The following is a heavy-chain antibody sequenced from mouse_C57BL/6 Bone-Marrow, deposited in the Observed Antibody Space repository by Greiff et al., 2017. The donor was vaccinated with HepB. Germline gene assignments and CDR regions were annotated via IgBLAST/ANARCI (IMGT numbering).Heavy chain of an antibody. V-gene: IGHV5-4*03. CDR1: GFTFSSYA. CDR3: ARLWSYYAMDY. J-gene: IGHJ4*01. Sequence: EVKLVESGGGLVKPGGSLKLSCAASGFTFSSYAMSWVRQTPEKRLEWVATISDGGSYTYYPDNVQGRFTISRDNAKNNLYLQMSHLKSEDTAMYYCARLWSYYAMDYWGQGTSVTVSS. CDR2: ISDGGSYT. D-gene: IGHD1-1*02.